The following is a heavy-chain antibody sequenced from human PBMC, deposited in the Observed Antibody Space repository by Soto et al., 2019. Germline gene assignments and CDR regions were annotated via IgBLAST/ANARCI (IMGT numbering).Heavy chain of an antibody. CDR3: ANEYDYGDYEDWYFDL. Sequence: VQLVESGGGVVQPGRSLRLSCAASGFTFSSYGMHWVRQAPGKGLEWVAVISYDGSNKYYADSVKGRFTISRDNSKNTLYLQMNSLRAEDTAVYYCANEYDYGDYEDWYFDLWGRGTLVTVSS. D-gene: IGHD4-17*01. CDR1: GFTFSSYG. J-gene: IGHJ2*01. V-gene: IGHV3-30*18. CDR2: ISYDGSNK.